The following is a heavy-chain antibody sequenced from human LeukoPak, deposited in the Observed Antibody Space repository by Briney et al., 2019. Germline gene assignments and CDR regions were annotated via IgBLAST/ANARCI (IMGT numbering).Heavy chain of an antibody. CDR2: IIPIFGTA. D-gene: IGHD6-13*01. Sequence: GASVKVSCKASGGTFSSYAISWVRHAPGHGLEWMGRIIPIFGTANYAQKFQGRVTITTDESTSTAYMELSSLRSEDTAVYYCVATGIAAAGTSDGFDYWGQGTLVTVSS. CDR3: VATGIAAAGTSDGFDY. V-gene: IGHV1-69*05. J-gene: IGHJ4*02. CDR1: GGTFSSYA.